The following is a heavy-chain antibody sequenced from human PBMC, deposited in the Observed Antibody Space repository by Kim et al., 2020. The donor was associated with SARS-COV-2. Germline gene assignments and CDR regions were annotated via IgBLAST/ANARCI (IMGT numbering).Heavy chain of an antibody. J-gene: IGHJ6*02. CDR3: ARDRPYYYGSGSYYKVLRYYYGMDV. V-gene: IGHV3-30*04. Sequence: GGSLRLSCAASGFTFSSYAMHWVRQAPGKGLEWVAVISYDGSNKYYADSVKGRFTISRDNSKNTLYLQMNSLRAEDTAVYYCARDRPYYYGSGSYYKVLRYYYGMDVWGQGTTVTVSS. CDR2: ISYDGSNK. CDR1: GFTFSSYA. D-gene: IGHD3-10*01.